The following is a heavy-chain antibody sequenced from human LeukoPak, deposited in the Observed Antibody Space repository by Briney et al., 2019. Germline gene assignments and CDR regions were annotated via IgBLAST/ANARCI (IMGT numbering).Heavy chain of an antibody. V-gene: IGHV4-39*07. CDR1: GGSISSSSYY. Sequence: SETLSLTCTVSGGSISSSSYYWGWIRQPPGKGLEWIGSIYYSGSTYYNPSLKSRVTISVDTSKNQFSLKLSSVTAADTAVYYCARARVGCSGGSCYSPLNWFDPWGQGTLVTVSS. J-gene: IGHJ5*02. CDR2: IYYSGST. D-gene: IGHD2-15*01. CDR3: ARARVGCSGGSCYSPLNWFDP.